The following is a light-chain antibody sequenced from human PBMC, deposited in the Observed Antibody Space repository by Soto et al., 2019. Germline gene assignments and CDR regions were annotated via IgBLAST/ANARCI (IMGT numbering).Light chain of an antibody. CDR1: SSNIGSNA. CDR2: SDN. V-gene: IGLV1-44*01. J-gene: IGLJ3*02. CDR3: TAWDDTMNGPV. Sequence: QSVLIQPPSASGTPGQRVTISCSGSSSNIGSNAVNWYQQLPGTAPKLLIYSDNQRPSGAPDRFSGSKSGTSASLAISGLQSEDEADYYCTAWDDTMNGPVFGGGTQLT.